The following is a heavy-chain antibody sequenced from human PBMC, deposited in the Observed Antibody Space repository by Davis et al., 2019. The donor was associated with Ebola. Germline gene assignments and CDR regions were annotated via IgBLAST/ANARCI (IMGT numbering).Heavy chain of an antibody. Sequence: GESLKISCAASGFTFSSCSMGWVRQAPGKGLEWVSAISGSGGNTFYADSVKGRFTISRDNSKNTMFLQMNSLRADDSAVYYCARDRRGPTAGTWYFDLWGRGTLVTVSS. D-gene: IGHD6-13*01. CDR1: GFTFSSCS. V-gene: IGHV3-23*01. CDR3: ARDRRGPTAGTWYFDL. J-gene: IGHJ2*01. CDR2: ISGSGGNT.